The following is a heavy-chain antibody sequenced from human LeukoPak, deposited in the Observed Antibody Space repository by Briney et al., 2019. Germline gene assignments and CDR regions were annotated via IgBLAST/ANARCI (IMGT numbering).Heavy chain of an antibody. CDR2: INHSGST. CDR1: GGSFSGYY. J-gene: IGHJ4*02. CDR3: ARQRGRLFDY. V-gene: IGHV4-34*01. Sequence: PSETLSLTCAVYGGSFSGYYWSWIRQPPGKGLEWIGEINHSGSTNYNPSLKSRVTISVDTSKNQFSLKLSSVTAADTAVYYRARQRGRLFDYWGQGTLVTVSS.